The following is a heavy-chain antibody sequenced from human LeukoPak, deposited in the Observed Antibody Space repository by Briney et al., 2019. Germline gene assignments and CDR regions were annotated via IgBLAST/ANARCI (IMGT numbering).Heavy chain of an antibody. CDR3: ARLWIGFDGIDI. V-gene: IGHV4-59*08. Sequence: SETLSLTCTVSGGSISFYYWNWIRRPPGKGLEWIGYIYYSGSTYYNPSLNSRVTISVDTSKNQFSLKLSSVTAADTAVHYCARLWIGFDGIDIWGQGTMVTVSS. D-gene: IGHD3-3*01. J-gene: IGHJ3*02. CDR2: IYYSGST. CDR1: GGSISFYY.